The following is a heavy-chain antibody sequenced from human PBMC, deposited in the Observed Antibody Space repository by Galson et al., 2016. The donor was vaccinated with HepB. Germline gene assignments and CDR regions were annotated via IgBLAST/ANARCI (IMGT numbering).Heavy chain of an antibody. D-gene: IGHD6-6*01. Sequence: SLRLSCAASGFTFSTYSMNWVRQAPGKGLEWVSYISSGSSTIYYADSVKGRFTISRDNAKNSLYLQMNSLRAEDTAVYYCARDRLEGRIAARDFDYWGQGTLVTVSS. CDR2: ISSGSSTI. J-gene: IGHJ4*02. V-gene: IGHV3-48*04. CDR3: ARDRLEGRIAARDFDY. CDR1: GFTFSTYS.